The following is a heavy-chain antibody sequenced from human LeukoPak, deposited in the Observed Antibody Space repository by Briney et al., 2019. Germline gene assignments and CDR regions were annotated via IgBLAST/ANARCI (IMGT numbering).Heavy chain of an antibody. CDR3: AELGITMIGGV. CDR1: GFTFSSSW. D-gene: IGHD3-10*02. V-gene: IGHV3-7*01. J-gene: IGHJ6*04. CDR2: IKQDGSQK. Sequence: GGSLRLSCTASGFTFSSSWMSWVRQAPGRGLEWVASIKQDGSQKYYVDSVKGRFTISRDNAKNSLYLQMNSLRAEDTAVYYCAELGITMIGGVWGKGTTVTISS.